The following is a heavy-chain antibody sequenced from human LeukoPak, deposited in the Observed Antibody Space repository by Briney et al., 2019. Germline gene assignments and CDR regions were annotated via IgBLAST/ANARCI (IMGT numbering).Heavy chain of an antibody. CDR2: IYYSGST. CDR1: GGSISSSSYY. Sequence: SETLSLTCTVSGGSISSSSYYWGWIRQPPGKGLEWIGSIYYSGSTYYNPSLKSRVTISVDTSKNQFSLELSSVTAADTAVYYCARRDCSSTSCQLDYWGQGTLVTVSS. J-gene: IGHJ4*02. D-gene: IGHD2-2*01. CDR3: ARRDCSSTSCQLDY. V-gene: IGHV4-39*01.